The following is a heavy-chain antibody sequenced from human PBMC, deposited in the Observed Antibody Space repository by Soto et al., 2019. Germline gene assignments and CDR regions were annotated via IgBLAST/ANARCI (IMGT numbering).Heavy chain of an antibody. CDR1: GFTFSSYS. D-gene: IGHD2-15*01. V-gene: IGHV3-21*01. Sequence: RRLSCATSGFTFSSYSMNWVRQAPGMGLEWVSSISSSSRYIYYADSVRGRFTISRDNAKNSLYLQINSLRAEDTAVYYCARDRLVAATSAPPYCYYGMDVWGQGTTVTVSS. CDR2: ISSSSRYI. CDR3: ARDRLVAATSAPPYCYYGMDV. J-gene: IGHJ6*02.